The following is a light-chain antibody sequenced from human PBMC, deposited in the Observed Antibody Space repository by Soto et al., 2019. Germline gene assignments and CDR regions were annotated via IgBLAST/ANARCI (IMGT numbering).Light chain of an antibody. CDR1: QSISTW. CDR3: QQYNAYPWT. J-gene: IGKJ1*01. Sequence: DIKMTQSPSTLSASLGDRVTITCRASQSISTWLAWYQQKPGRAPKLLIYKASSLQSDVPSGFSGSGSGTEFTLTISSLQPDDYATYYCQQYNAYPWTFGQGTKGDNK. CDR2: KAS. V-gene: IGKV1-5*03.